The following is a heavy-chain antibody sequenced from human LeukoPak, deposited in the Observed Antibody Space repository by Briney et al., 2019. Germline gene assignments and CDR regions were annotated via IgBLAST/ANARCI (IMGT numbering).Heavy chain of an antibody. J-gene: IGHJ4*02. CDR2: IIPIFGTA. Sequence: ASVKVSCKASGGTFSSYAISWVRQAPGQGLEWMGGIIPIFGTANYAQKFQGRVTITADESTSTAYMELSSLRSEDTVVYYCARVVGLGLDYWGQGTLVTVSS. CDR3: ARVVGLGLDY. CDR1: GGTFSSYA. V-gene: IGHV1-69*13. D-gene: IGHD1-26*01.